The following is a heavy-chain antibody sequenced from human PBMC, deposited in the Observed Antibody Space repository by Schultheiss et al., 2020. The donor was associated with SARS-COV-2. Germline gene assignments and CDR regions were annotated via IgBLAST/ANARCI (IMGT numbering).Heavy chain of an antibody. D-gene: IGHD6-6*01. V-gene: IGHV1-46*01. CDR1: GYTFTSYY. J-gene: IGHJ3*02. CDR2: INPSGGST. Sequence: ASVKVSCKASGYTFTSYYMHWVRQAPGQGLEWMGIINPSGGSTSYAQKFQGRVTMTRDTSTSTAYMELRSLRSDDTAVYYCAREDTWYSSSSDPDAFDIWGQGTMVTVSS. CDR3: AREDTWYSSSSDPDAFDI.